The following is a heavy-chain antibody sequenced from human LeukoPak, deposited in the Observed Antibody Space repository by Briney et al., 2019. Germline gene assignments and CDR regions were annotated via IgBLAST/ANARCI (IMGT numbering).Heavy chain of an antibody. Sequence: GGSLRLSCAASGFTFSSYGMHWVRQAPGKGLEWVAVISYDGSNKYYADSVKGRFTISRDNSKKTLYLQMNSLRAEDTAVYYCAKDQIVVVPAAMYPYYYGMDVWGKGTTVTVSS. CDR1: GFTFSSYG. CDR2: ISYDGSNK. D-gene: IGHD2-2*01. V-gene: IGHV3-30*18. J-gene: IGHJ6*04. CDR3: AKDQIVVVPAAMYPYYYGMDV.